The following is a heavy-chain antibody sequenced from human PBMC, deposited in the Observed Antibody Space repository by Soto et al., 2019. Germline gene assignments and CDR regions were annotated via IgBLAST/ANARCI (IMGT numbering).Heavy chain of an antibody. CDR2: ISGSGDST. CDR1: GFTFSSYA. J-gene: IGHJ4*02. V-gene: IGHV3-23*01. CDR3: ARRGSGSYYDC. Sequence: VQLLESGGGLVQPGGSLRLSCAASGFTFSSYAMRWVRQAPGKGLEWVSAISGSGDSTYYADSVKGRFTISRDNSKNTLYLQMNSLRAEDTAIYYCARRGSGSYYDCWGQGTLVTVSS. D-gene: IGHD1-26*01.